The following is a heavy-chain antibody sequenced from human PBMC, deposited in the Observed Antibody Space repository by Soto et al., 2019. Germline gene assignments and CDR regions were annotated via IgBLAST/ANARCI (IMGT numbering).Heavy chain of an antibody. J-gene: IGHJ6*02. CDR3: TRVRSFQKTHYYYYYGMDV. CDR2: IRSKAYGGTT. D-gene: IGHD1-26*01. V-gene: IGHV3-49*03. CDR1: GFTFGDYA. Sequence: SLRLSCTPSGFTFGDYAMNWFRQAPGKGLEWVGFIRSKAYGGTTEYAASVKGRFTISRDDSKSIAYLQMNSQKPEDLAVYYCTRVRSFQKTHYYYYYGMDVWGQGTTVTV.